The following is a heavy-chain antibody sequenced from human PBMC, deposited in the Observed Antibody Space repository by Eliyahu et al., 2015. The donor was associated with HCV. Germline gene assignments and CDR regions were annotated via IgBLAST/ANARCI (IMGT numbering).Heavy chain of an antibody. J-gene: IGHJ6*04. V-gene: IGHV4-59*01. Sequence: YSGSTNYNPSLKSRVTISVDTSKNQFSLKLSSVTAADTAVYYCARERVMITFGGVIGSYYYYGMDVWGKGTTVTVSS. D-gene: IGHD3-16*02. CDR2: YSGST. CDR3: ARERVMITFGGVIGSYYYYGMDV.